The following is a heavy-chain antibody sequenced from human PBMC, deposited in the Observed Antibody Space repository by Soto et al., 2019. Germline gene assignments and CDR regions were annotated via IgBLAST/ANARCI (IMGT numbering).Heavy chain of an antibody. J-gene: IGHJ5*02. CDR3: ATGRRAAAVNSPNLDP. CDR2: FDPEDGET. CDR1: GYTLTELS. D-gene: IGHD6-13*01. V-gene: IGHV1-24*01. Sequence: ASVKVSCKVSGYTLTELSMHWVRQAPGKGLEWMGGFDPEDGETIYAQKFQGRVTMTEDTSTDTAYMELSSLRSEDTAVYYCATGRRAAAVNSPNLDPWGQGXLVTVYS.